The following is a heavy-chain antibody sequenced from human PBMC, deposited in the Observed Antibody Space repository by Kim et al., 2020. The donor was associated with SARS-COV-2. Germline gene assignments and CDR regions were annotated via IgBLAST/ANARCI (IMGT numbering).Heavy chain of an antibody. D-gene: IGHD1-26*01. CDR1: GFTFGNYW. V-gene: IGHV3-7*01. CDR2: INQDGTTR. J-gene: IGHJ4*01. Sequence: GGSLRLSCVASGFTFGNYWMAWVRQAPGKGLEWLTNINQDGTTRNSVDSVKGRFTISRDNAKNSLYLQLNSLRAEDAAMYYCARDVGTGRHDCWDHGTL. CDR3: ARDVGTGRHDC.